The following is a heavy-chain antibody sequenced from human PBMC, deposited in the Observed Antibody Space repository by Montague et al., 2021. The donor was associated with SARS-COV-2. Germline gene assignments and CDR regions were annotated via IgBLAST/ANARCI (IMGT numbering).Heavy chain of an antibody. J-gene: IGHJ4*02. D-gene: IGHD3-16*01. V-gene: IGHV3-74*01. CDR1: GFTFSDYW. CDR3: ARDADHWDFDY. CDR2: IISDGTNT. Sequence: SLRLSCAASGFTFSDYWMHWVRQAPGKGLVWVSRIISDGTNTIYADSVKGRFAISRDNAQNTVYLQMSSLRAEDAAVYYCARDADHWDFDYWGQGALVTVSS.